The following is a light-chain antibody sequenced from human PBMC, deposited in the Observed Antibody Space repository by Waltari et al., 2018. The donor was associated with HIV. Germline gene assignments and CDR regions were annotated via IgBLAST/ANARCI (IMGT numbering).Light chain of an antibody. CDR1: NIGSKS. CDR3: QVWGSSRVRRV. V-gene: IGLV3-21*02. Sequence: SYVLTQPPSVSVAPGQTARITCGGNNIGSKSVHWYQQKPGQAPVLVVYDDSDRPSGFPERFSGSNSGNTATLTISRVEAGDEADHYCQVWGSSRVRRVFGGGTKRTVL. CDR2: DDS. J-gene: IGLJ3*02.